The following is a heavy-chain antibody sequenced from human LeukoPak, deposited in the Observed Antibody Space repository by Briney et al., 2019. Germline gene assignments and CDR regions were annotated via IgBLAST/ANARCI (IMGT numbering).Heavy chain of an antibody. CDR2: ISSSSTFI. V-gene: IGHV3-21*01. D-gene: IGHD6-25*01. CDR3: SRDLSSSALDY. CDR1: GFTFSIYT. J-gene: IGHJ4*02. Sequence: GGSLRLSCAASGFTFSIYTVNWVRQAPGKGLEWVSSISSSSTFIYSADSVKGRFTISRDNAKNPLFLQMNSLRAEDTAVYYCSRDLSSSALDYWGQGTLVTVSS.